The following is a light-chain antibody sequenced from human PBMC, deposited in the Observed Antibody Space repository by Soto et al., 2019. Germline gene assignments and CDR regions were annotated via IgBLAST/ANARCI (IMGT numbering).Light chain of an antibody. J-gene: IGLJ2*01. CDR1: TSNIGSHS. Sequence: QSVLTQPPSASGAPGQSVTISCSGSTSNIGSHSVNWYRHLPGTAPKVVMFSNDERPSGVPDRISGSKSGTSASLTISGLQSEDEADYYCAAWDNSLTGRLVFGGGTKVTVL. CDR3: AAWDNSLTGRLV. V-gene: IGLV1-44*01. CDR2: SND.